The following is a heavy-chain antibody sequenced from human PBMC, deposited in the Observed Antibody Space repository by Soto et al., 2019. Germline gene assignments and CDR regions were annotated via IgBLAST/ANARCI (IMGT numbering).Heavy chain of an antibody. CDR3: ARERGGYSADF. CDR2: INGDGSYT. D-gene: IGHD2-15*01. Sequence: EVQLVESGGGLVQPGGSLRLSCAASGFTFSTYWMHWLRQVPGKGLVWVSRINGDGSYTNYADSVKGRFTISRDNAKNTVYLQMNSLRAEDTAVYYCARERGGYSADFWGQGTLVTVSS. CDR1: GFTFSTYW. V-gene: IGHV3-74*01. J-gene: IGHJ4*02.